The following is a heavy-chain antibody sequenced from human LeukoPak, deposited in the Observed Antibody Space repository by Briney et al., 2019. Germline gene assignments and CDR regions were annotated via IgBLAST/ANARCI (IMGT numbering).Heavy chain of an antibody. J-gene: IGHJ3*02. V-gene: IGHV4-59*08. D-gene: IGHD3-22*01. CDR1: GGSISSYY. CDR3: ARHGAMIVVNDAFDI. CDR2: IYYSGST. Sequence: PSEPLSLTCTVSGGSISSYYWSWIRQPTGKGLEWIGYIYYSGSTNYNPSLKSRVTISVDTSKNQFSLKLSSVTAADTAVYYCARHGAMIVVNDAFDIWGQGTMVTVSS.